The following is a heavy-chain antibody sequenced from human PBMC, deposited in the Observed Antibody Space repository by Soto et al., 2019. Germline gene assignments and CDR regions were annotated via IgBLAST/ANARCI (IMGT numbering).Heavy chain of an antibody. CDR1: GGSFSGYY. Sequence: QVQLQQWGAGLLKPSETLSLTCAVYGGSFSGYYWSWIRQPPGKGLEWIGEINHSGSTNYNPSLTRRVTISVDTSKNQFSLKLSSVTAADTAVYDCARPGGGYWGQGTLVTVSS. CDR3: ARPGGGY. V-gene: IGHV4-34*01. J-gene: IGHJ4*02. CDR2: INHSGST. D-gene: IGHD3-16*01.